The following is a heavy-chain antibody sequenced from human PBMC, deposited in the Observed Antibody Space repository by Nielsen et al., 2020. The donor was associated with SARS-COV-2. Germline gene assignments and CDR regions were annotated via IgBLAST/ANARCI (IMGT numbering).Heavy chain of an antibody. CDR3: ARRWQRRAPPDY. V-gene: IGHV3-7*05. D-gene: IGHD6-25*01. CDR2: INEHGNDI. CDR1: GFSFTSYW. Sequence: GESLKISCAASGFSFTSYWMTWVRQAPGKGLEWVANINEHGNDIKYVDSVKGRFTLSRDNADNSLYLQMNTLRAEDTAVYYCARRWQRRAPPDYWGQGILVTVSS. J-gene: IGHJ4*02.